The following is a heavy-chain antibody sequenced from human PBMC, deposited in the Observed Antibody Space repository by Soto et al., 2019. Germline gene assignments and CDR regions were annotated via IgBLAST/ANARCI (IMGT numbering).Heavy chain of an antibody. V-gene: IGHV3-23*01. D-gene: IGHD3-10*01. CDR1: GFTFSSYS. CDR3: SNWSGFGDA. Sequence: EVQLTESGGGLVQPGGSLRLSCAASGFTFSSYSMTWVRQAPGKGLEWVSGISDSGGKTWYADSVKGRFTISRDNSKNTLFLQMNSLRAEDTAVYFCSNWSGFGDAWGQGTLVTVSS. J-gene: IGHJ5*02. CDR2: ISDSGGKT.